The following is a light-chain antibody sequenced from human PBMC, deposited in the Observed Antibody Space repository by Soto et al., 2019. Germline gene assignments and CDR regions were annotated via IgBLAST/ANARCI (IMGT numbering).Light chain of an antibody. J-gene: IGKJ4*01. CDR3: QQHDDWLLT. V-gene: IGKV3-15*01. Sequence: EIVMTQSPDTLSVSPGERATLSCRASQRINNNLAWYQQKPGQAPRLLIYGASTRATGVPDRFSGSGSGTEFTLAVSGLQSEDFAVYYCQQHDDWLLTVGGGTKVDIK. CDR2: GAS. CDR1: QRINNN.